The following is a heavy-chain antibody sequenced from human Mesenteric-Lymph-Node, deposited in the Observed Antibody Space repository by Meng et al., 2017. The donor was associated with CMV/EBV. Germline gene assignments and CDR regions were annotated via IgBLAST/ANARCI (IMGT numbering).Heavy chain of an antibody. CDR3: AKGELWSGYYYFDY. CDR1: GFTFSSYW. CDR2: INSDGSST. V-gene: IGHV3-74*01. J-gene: IGHJ4*02. Sequence: GGSLRLSCAASGFTFSSYWMHWVRQAPGKGLVWVSRINSDGSSTSYADSVKGRFTISRDNAKNSLYLQMNSLRAEDTALYYCAKGELWSGYYYFDYWGQGTLVTVSS. D-gene: IGHD3-3*01.